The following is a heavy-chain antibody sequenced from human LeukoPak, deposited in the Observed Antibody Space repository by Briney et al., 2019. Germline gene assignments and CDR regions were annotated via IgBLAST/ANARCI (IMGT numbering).Heavy chain of an antibody. J-gene: IGHJ4*02. D-gene: IGHD6-13*01. Sequence: GSLVLSCAASGFTFSIYTMNWGRQAPGKGVEGGSYISGGSTIYYADSVKGRFTISRDNAKNSLYLQMNSLRDEDTAVYYCARVSVAGTREYFDYWGQGTLVTVSS. CDR3: ARVSVAGTREYFDY. V-gene: IGHV3-48*02. CDR2: ISGGSTI. CDR1: GFTFSIYT.